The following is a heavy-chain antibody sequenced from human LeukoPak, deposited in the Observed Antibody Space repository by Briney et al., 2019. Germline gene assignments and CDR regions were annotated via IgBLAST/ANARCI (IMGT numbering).Heavy chain of an antibody. J-gene: IGHJ6*02. CDR2: IIPIFGTA. Sequence: SVKVSCKASGYTFTDYYMHWVRQAPGQGLEWMGGIIPIFGTANYAQKFQGRVTITADESTSTAYMELSSLRSEDTAVYYCARDLVIGDIVVVVAANKYYYYGMDVWGQGTTVTVSS. D-gene: IGHD2-15*01. CDR3: ARDLVIGDIVVVVAANKYYYYGMDV. V-gene: IGHV1-69*13. CDR1: GYTFTDYY.